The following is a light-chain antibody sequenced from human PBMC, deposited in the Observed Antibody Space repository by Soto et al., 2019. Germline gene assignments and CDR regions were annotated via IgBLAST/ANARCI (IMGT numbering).Light chain of an antibody. J-gene: IGKJ4*01. CDR2: DAS. CDR3: QQYGYLVT. V-gene: IGKV3D-20*01. Sequence: IVMTQSPATLSVSPWERATLSCRASQSVSSSYVAWYQHRPGLAPRLLIHDASSRATGIPDRFSGSGSGTDFTLTISRLEPEDFAMYYCQQYGYLVTFGGGTKVDIK. CDR1: QSVSSSY.